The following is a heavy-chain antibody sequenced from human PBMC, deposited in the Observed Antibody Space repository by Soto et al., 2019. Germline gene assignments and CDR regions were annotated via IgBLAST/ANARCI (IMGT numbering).Heavy chain of an antibody. CDR2: IHYRGDT. CDR1: GASISTNHHN. J-gene: IGHJ5*02. CDR3: ARLPNGYPNCFAP. Sequence: QVQLQGSGPGLVRPSETLSLTCTVSGASISTNHHNWAWVRQPPGKGLEWMGNIHYRGDTYFNPSLGSRLSMSVDTSKNQFSLKLTSVTAADTAVYYCARLPNGYPNCFAPWGPGTLVTVYS. D-gene: IGHD3-22*01. V-gene: IGHV4-39*01.